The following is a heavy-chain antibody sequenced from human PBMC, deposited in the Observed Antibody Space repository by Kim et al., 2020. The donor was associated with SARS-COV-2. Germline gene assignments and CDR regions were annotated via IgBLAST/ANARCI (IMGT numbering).Heavy chain of an antibody. Sequence: GGSLRLSCAASGFTFSSYGMHWVRQAPGKGLEWVAVIWYDGSNKYYADSVKGRFTISRDNSKNTLYLQMNSLRAEDTAVYYCAKDSLSTVTFDYWGQGTLVTVSS. CDR2: IWYDGSNK. D-gene: IGHD4-17*01. J-gene: IGHJ4*02. V-gene: IGHV3-33*06. CDR3: AKDSLSTVTFDY. CDR1: GFTFSSYG.